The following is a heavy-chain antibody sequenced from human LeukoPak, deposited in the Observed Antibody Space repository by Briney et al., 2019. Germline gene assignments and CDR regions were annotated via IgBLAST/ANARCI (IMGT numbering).Heavy chain of an antibody. CDR2: ISSSTGYT. D-gene: IGHD3-22*01. Sequence: KSGGSLRLSCAASGFTFSDYYMSWLRQAPGKGLEWLSYISSSTGYTNYADSVRGRFTISRDNAKNSLYLQMNSLRAEDTAVSYCARAGYDSSGPRYYFDYWGQGTLVTVSS. J-gene: IGHJ4*02. V-gene: IGHV3-11*05. CDR1: GFTFSDYY. CDR3: ARAGYDSSGPRYYFDY.